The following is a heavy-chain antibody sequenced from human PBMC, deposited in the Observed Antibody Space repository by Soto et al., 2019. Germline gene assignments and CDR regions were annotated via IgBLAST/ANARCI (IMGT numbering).Heavy chain of an antibody. CDR2: INHSGST. CDR3: ARERYNWNYEREAFDI. D-gene: IGHD1-7*01. J-gene: IGHJ3*02. CDR1: GGSFSGYY. V-gene: IGHV4-34*01. Sequence: SETLSLTCAVYGGSFSGYYWSWIRQPPGKGLEWIGEINHSGSTKYNPSLKSRVTVSVDTSKNQFSLTLSSVTAADTAVYYCARERYNWNYEREAFDIWGQGTMVTVSS.